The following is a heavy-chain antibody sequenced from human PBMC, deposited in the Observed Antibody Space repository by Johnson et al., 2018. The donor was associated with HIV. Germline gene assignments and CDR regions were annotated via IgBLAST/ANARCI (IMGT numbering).Heavy chain of an antibody. CDR3: AREALPRGLQSSFGGAFDI. Sequence: QMQLVESGGGVVQPGRSLRLSCAASGFTFSSYAMHWVRQAPGKGLEWVAVISYDGSNKYYADSVKGRFTISRDNAKTTLYLQMNSLRAEDTAVYYCAREALPRGLQSSFGGAFDIWGQGTMVTVSS. D-gene: IGHD3-16*01. V-gene: IGHV3-30-3*01. CDR2: ISYDGSNK. CDR1: GFTFSSYA. J-gene: IGHJ3*02.